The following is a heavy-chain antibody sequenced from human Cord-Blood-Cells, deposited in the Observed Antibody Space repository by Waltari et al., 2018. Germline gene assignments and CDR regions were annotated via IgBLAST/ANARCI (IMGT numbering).Heavy chain of an antibody. J-gene: IGHJ4*02. CDR3: AKSAGEWKLLLDF. CDR1: GFTFSSYG. Sequence: QVQLVESGGGVVQPGRSLRLSCAASGFTFSSYGMHCFRGAPGKGLEWVAVISYVGSNKDYAASVKCRVTISRDNAKNTRYLQMDRRRAEDTAADYCAKSAGEWKLLLDFWGQGTLVTVSP. V-gene: IGHV3-30*18. CDR2: ISYVGSNK. D-gene: IGHD1-26*01.